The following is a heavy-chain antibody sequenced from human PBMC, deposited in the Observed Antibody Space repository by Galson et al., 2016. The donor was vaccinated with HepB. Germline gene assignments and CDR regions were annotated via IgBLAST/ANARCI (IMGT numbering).Heavy chain of an antibody. V-gene: IGHV3-21*01. Sequence: SLRLSCAASGFTFSTYSMNWVRQAPGKGLEWVSSISSSSSYIYYADSVKGRFTISRDNAKNSLYLQMNSLRAEDTAVYYCAKDSSWRYSYYHHYYMDVWVEGTTVTVSS. CDR3: AKDSSWRYSYYHHYYMDV. CDR2: ISSSSSYI. J-gene: IGHJ6*03. CDR1: GFTFSTYS. D-gene: IGHD3-16*02.